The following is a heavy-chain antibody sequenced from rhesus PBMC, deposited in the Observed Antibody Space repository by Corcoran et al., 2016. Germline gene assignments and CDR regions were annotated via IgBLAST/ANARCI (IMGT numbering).Heavy chain of an antibody. J-gene: IGHJ4*01. D-gene: IGHD1-7*02. CDR3: AKDQYWNDGYFDY. CDR2: INSGGGST. V-gene: IGHV3S5*01. CDR1: GFTFSSYG. Sequence: EVQLVETGGGLVQPGGSLKLSCAASGFTFSSYGMSWVRQAPGKGLEWVSAINSGGGSTDYADSVKGRFTISRDNSKNTRSLQMNSLRAEDTAVYYWAKDQYWNDGYFDYWGQGVLVTVSS.